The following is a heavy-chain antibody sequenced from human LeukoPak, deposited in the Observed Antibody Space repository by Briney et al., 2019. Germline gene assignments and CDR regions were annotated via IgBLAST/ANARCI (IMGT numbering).Heavy chain of an antibody. V-gene: IGHV3-7*01. Sequence: PGGSLRLSCATSGFSFSGTWMTWVRQAPGKGLECVANIKPDGSQKYYIDSVKGRFTISRDNAKNSLYLQMNSLRAEDTAVYYCAREADILTGYYDYWGQGTLVTVSS. CDR3: AREADILTGYYDY. J-gene: IGHJ4*02. CDR2: IKPDGSQK. D-gene: IGHD3-9*01. CDR1: GFSFSGTW.